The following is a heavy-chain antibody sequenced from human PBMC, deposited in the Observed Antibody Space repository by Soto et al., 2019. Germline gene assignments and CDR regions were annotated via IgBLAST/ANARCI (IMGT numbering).Heavy chain of an antibody. CDR1: GGSFTSNNW. CDR2: IFRTGST. J-gene: IGHJ4*02. V-gene: IGHV4-4*02. D-gene: IGHD1-7*01. CDR3: ASRDPGTSVDY. Sequence: SETLSLTCAVSGGSFTSNNWWTWVRQPPGQGLEWIGEIFRTGSTNYTPSLKSRVTISFDKSENQFSLKVTSLTAADTAVYYCASRDPGTSVDYWGQGTLVTVSS.